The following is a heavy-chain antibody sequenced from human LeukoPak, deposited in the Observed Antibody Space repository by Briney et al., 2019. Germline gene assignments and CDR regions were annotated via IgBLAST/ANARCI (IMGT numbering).Heavy chain of an antibody. V-gene: IGHV4-59*08. CDR2: IYYSGST. J-gene: IGHJ4*02. D-gene: IGHD5-18*01. CDR3: ARHDGYSYGTGY. CDR1: GGSISSYY. Sequence: SETLSLTCTVSGGSISSYYWSWIRQPPGKGLEWIGYIYYSGSTNYNPSLKSRVTISVDTSKNQFSLKLSSVTAADTAVYYCARHDGYSYGTGYWGQGTLVTVSS.